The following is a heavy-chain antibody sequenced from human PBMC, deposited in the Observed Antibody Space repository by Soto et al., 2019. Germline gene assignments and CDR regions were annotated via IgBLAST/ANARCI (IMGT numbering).Heavy chain of an antibody. CDR3: ARGRRTVPTLGYYYYMDV. Sequence: SETLSLTCTVSGGSISSYYWSWIRQPPGKGLEWIGYIYYSGSTNYNPSLKSRVTISVDTSKNQFSLKLSSVTAADTAVYYCARGRRTVPTLGYYYYMDVWGKGTTVTVSS. V-gene: IGHV4-59*01. CDR2: IYYSGST. CDR1: GGSISSYY. J-gene: IGHJ6*03. D-gene: IGHD1-1*01.